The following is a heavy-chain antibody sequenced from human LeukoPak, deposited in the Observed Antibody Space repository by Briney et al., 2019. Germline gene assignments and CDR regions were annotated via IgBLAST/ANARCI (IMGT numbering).Heavy chain of an antibody. D-gene: IGHD3-10*01. CDR2: ISGSGDST. CDR3: AKDHDYYASGPI. Sequence: GGSLRLSCAVSGFIFSNYAMDWVRQAPGKGLEWVSAISGSGDSTYYADSVKGRFTISRDNSKNTLSLQMNSLRAEDTAVYYCAKDHDYYASGPIWGQGTMVTVSS. CDR1: GFIFSNYA. J-gene: IGHJ3*02. V-gene: IGHV3-23*01.